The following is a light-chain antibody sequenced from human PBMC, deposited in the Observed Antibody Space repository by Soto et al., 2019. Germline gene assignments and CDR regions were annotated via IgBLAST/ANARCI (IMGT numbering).Light chain of an antibody. CDR3: QQYSTWPPYT. CDR1: QSVSSN. CDR2: GAS. Sequence: EIMMTQSPATLSVSPGVRVTLSCSASQSVSSNLAWYQQKRGQAPRLLIHGASTRATGIPARFSGSASGTEFTRTSDSLQSEDFAVYYCQQYSTWPPYTFGQGTKLDSK. J-gene: IGKJ2*01. V-gene: IGKV3D-15*01.